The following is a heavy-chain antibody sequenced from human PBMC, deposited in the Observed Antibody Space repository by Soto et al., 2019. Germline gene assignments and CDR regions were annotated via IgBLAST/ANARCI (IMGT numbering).Heavy chain of an antibody. CDR2: ITGRGDTT. Sequence: PGGSLRLSCAASGFPFSDHAMHWGRQTPGKGLEWVSAITGRGDTTYYADSVKGRFTITRDNSKSTLHLQMMSLRAEATAVYYCAKALYVQPPSGWFDPWGQGTVVTVSS. CDR1: GFPFSDHA. D-gene: IGHD1-26*01. CDR3: AKALYVQPPSGWFDP. V-gene: IGHV3-23*01. J-gene: IGHJ5*02.